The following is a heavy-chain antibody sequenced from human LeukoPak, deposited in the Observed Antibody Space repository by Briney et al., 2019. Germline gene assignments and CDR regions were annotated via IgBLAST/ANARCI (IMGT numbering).Heavy chain of an antibody. D-gene: IGHD4-17*01. J-gene: IGHJ3*02. Sequence: GGSLRLSCAASGFIVSSNYMSWVRRAPGKGLEWVSVIYSGGTTYYADSVKGRFTISRDNSNNTLYLQMDSLRAEDTAVYYCARGPVTRFEIWGQGTMVTVSS. CDR2: IYSGGTT. V-gene: IGHV3-53*01. CDR3: ARGPVTRFEI. CDR1: GFIVSSNY.